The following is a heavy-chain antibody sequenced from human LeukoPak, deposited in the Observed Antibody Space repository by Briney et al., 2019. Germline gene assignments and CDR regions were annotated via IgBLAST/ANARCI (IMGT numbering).Heavy chain of an antibody. J-gene: IGHJ4*02. CDR3: AKGLLPYGSGSLFDY. D-gene: IGHD3-10*01. CDR2: ISGSGGST. Sequence: GGSLRLSCAASGFTFSSYAMSWVRQAPGKGLEWVSAISGSGGSTYYADSVKGRFTISRDNSKNTLYLQMNSLRAEDTAVYYCAKGLLPYGSGSLFDYWGQGTLVTVSS. CDR1: GFTFSSYA. V-gene: IGHV3-23*01.